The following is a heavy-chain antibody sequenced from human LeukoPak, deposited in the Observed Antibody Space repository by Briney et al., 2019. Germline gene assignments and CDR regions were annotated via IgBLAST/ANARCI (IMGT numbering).Heavy chain of an antibody. CDR2: ISSSGSTI. Sequence: GGSLRLSCAASGFTFSSYEMNWVRQAPGKGLEWVSYISSSGSTIYYADSVKGRFTISRDNAKNSLYLQMNSLRAEDTAVYYCARVTDESSGYLVQYFDYWGQGTLVTVSS. V-gene: IGHV3-48*03. CDR3: ARVTDESSGYLVQYFDY. J-gene: IGHJ4*02. CDR1: GFTFSSYE. D-gene: IGHD3-22*01.